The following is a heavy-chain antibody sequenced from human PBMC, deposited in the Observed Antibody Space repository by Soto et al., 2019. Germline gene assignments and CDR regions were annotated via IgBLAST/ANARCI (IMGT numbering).Heavy chain of an antibody. D-gene: IGHD2-2*01. V-gene: IGHV3-53*01. CDR3: AHARGGGGY. CDR1: GFTVSNNY. CDR2: IYSGGYT. Sequence: EVQLVESGGGLIQPGGSLRLSCAVSGFTVSNNYMSWVRQAPGKGLEGVSVIYSGGYTAYGDSVKGRFTISRDNSKNTLYLQMNRLGAAAPAVFYWAHARGGGGYWGQGTLVTVSS. J-gene: IGHJ4*02.